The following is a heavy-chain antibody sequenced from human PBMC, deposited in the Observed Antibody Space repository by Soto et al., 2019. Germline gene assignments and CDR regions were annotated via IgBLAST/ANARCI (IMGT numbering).Heavy chain of an antibody. CDR3: ARIKRITMVRGGIPPYYYYYYMEV. V-gene: IGHV4-34*01. D-gene: IGHD3-10*01. J-gene: IGHJ6*03. CDR1: GGSFGGYY. Sequence: SETLSLTCAVYGGSFGGYYWSWVGQPPGKGLEWIGEINHSGSTNYNPSLKSRVTISVDTSKNQFSLKLSSVTAADTAVYYCARIKRITMVRGGIPPYYYYYYMEVSGTAPTVTVSS. CDR2: INHSGST.